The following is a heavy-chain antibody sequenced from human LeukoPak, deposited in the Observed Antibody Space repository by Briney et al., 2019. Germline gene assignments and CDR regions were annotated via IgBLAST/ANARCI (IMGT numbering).Heavy chain of an antibody. V-gene: IGHV3-23*01. CDR2: ICDTGGCT. J-gene: IGHJ4*02. CDR3: TRTRRGIVVEGPDD. Sequence: PGGSLRLSCAAPGFSFSIFGMRWLRQAPGKGLEWVLTICDTGGCTYFADSVKGRFTISRDNSKKTLYLQMNSLRAEDTAVYYCTRTRRGIVVEGPDDWGQGTLVTVSS. D-gene: IGHD3-22*01. CDR1: GFSFSIFG.